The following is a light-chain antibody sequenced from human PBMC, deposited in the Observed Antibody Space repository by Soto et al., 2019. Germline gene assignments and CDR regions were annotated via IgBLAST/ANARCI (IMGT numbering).Light chain of an antibody. CDR1: SGDIGGYNY. V-gene: IGLV2-14*01. CDR2: EVT. Sequence: QSALTQPASVSGSPGQSITISCTGTSGDIGGYNYVSWYQQHPGKAPKLLISEVTNRPSGVSNRFSGSKSGNTASLTISGLQAEDEADYYCCSYTSSTTPLFGGGTKLTVL. CDR3: CSYTSSTTPL. J-gene: IGLJ2*01.